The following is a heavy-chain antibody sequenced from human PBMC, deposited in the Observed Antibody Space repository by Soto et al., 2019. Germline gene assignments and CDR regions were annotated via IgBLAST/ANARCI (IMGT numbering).Heavy chain of an antibody. V-gene: IGHV4-30-2*01. J-gene: IGHJ5*02. CDR2: IYHSGST. CDR3: ARGGGSSSSDWFDP. Sequence: SETLSLTCAVSGGSISIGGYSWSCIRQPPGKGLEWIGYIYHSGSTYYNPSLKSRVTISVDRSKNQFSLKLSSVTAADTAVYYCARGGGSSSSDWFDPWGQGTLVTVSS. CDR1: GGSISIGGYS. D-gene: IGHD6-6*01.